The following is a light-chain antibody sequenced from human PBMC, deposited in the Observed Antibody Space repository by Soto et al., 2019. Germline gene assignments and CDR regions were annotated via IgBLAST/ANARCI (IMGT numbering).Light chain of an antibody. J-gene: IGKJ2*01. CDR2: AAS. CDR1: QSISSY. V-gene: IGKV1-39*01. Sequence: DIQMTQSPSSLSASVGDRVTITCRASQSISSYLNWYQQKPGKAPKLLIYAASSLQSGVPSRFTGSGSGTDFTLTISSLQHEDFATYYCQQRYSTPYTFGQGTKVDSK. CDR3: QQRYSTPYT.